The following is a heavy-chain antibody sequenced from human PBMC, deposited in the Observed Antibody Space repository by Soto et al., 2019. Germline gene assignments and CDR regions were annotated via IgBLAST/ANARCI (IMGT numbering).Heavy chain of an antibody. Sequence: ASVKVSCKASGYSFTSYAMHWVRQAPGQGLEWMGWINAGNGNTKYSQKFQGRVTITRDTSASTAYMELSSLRSEDTAVYYCARAVAVPADFDYWGQGTLVTVSS. CDR2: INAGNGNT. CDR1: GYSFTSYA. D-gene: IGHD6-19*01. J-gene: IGHJ4*02. CDR3: ARAVAVPADFDY. V-gene: IGHV1-3*01.